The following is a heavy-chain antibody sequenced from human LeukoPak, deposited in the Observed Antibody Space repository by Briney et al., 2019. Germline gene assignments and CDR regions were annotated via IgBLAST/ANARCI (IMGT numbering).Heavy chain of an antibody. CDR3: ARDYRNWNYALYYYGMDV. Sequence: SQTLSLTCAISGDSVSSNSAAWNWISQSPSRGLEWLGRTYYRSKLYDDYAVSVKSRIAINPVTSKNQFSLQLNSVTPEDTAVYYCARDYRNWNYALYYYGMDVWGQGTTVTVSS. CDR1: GDSVSSNSAA. V-gene: IGHV6-1*01. J-gene: IGHJ6*02. D-gene: IGHD1-7*01. CDR2: TYYRSKLYD.